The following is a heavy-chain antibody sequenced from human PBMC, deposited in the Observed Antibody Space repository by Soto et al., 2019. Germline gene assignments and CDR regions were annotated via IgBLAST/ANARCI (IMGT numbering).Heavy chain of an antibody. Sequence: ASVKVSCKASGYTFTSYGISWVRQAPGQGLEWMAWISAYNGNTSYAQKLQGRVTMTRDTSTSTVYMELRSLRSEDTAVYYCARAMGRITMIVVVPMDVWGQGTTVTVSS. D-gene: IGHD3-22*01. CDR3: ARAMGRITMIVVVPMDV. V-gene: IGHV1-18*01. J-gene: IGHJ6*02. CDR1: GYTFTSYG. CDR2: ISAYNGNT.